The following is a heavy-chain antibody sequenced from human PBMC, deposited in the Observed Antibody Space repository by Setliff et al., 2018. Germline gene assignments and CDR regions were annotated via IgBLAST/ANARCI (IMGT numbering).Heavy chain of an antibody. J-gene: IGHJ4*02. D-gene: IGHD3-10*01. CDR2: ITDDGDTT. Sequence: GGSLRLSCIISGLTFRNFGMTWVRQAPGKGLEWVSAITDDGDTTHYAGSVKGRFTIDRDNTNSKLYLQMNSLRVEDTALYYCAKSSGSSSATNLEYLGPGTLVTVSS. CDR3: AKSSGSSSATNLEY. V-gene: IGHV3-23*01. CDR1: GLTFRNFG.